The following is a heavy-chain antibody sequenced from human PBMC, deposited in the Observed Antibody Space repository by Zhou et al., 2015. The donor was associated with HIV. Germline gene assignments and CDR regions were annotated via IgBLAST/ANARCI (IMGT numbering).Heavy chain of an antibody. CDR2: IIPMIGIA. J-gene: IGHJ5*02. V-gene: IGHV1-69*02. Sequence: QVQLVQSGAEVKRPGSSVKLSCKTSGGSISSYTISWVRQAPGQGLEWMGRIIPMIGIANYAQKFQGRVTITADKSTNTAYMELRRLRFEDTAVYYCARAEGVSTGVYSHYFDPWGQGTLVTVSS. D-gene: IGHD3-9*01. CDR3: ARAEGVSTGVYSHYFDP. CDR1: GGSISSYT.